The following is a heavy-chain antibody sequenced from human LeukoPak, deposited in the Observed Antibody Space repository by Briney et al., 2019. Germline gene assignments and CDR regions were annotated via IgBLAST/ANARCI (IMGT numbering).Heavy chain of an antibody. CDR2: ISSSEDAK. V-gene: IGHV3-30*18. D-gene: IGHD3-10*01. CDR3: AKEFSRRWSYWHFVL. J-gene: IGHJ2*01. Sequence: GGSLRLSWVASGFSFSSNGFHWVRKAPGKGPGWVAVISSSEDAKIYADSVKGRFTISRDNSKNTLYLQMYSLRYEDTALYYCAKEFSRRWSYWHFVLWGRGTLVSVSS. CDR1: GFSFSSNG.